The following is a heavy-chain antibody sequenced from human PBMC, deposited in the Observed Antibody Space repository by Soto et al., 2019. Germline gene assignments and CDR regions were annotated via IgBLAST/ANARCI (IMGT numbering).Heavy chain of an antibody. J-gene: IGHJ4*02. V-gene: IGHV1-2*02. CDR3: AREVQLGGTPVY. Sequence: ASVKVSCKASGYTFTGYYTHWVRQAPGQGLEWMGWINPNSGGTNYAQKFQGRVTMTRDTSISTAYMELSRLRSDDTAVYYCAREVQLGGTPVYWGQGTLVTVSS. CDR1: GYTFTGYY. CDR2: INPNSGGT. D-gene: IGHD1-1*01.